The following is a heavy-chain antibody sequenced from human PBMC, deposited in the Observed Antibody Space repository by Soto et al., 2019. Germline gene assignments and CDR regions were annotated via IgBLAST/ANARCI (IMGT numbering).Heavy chain of an antibody. J-gene: IGHJ5*02. CDR3: ARDSRYSYGVGGFFDP. V-gene: IGHV3-11*01. CDR1: GFTFSDYY. Sequence: KAGGSLRLSCAASGFTFSDYYMSWIRQAPGKGLEWVSYISSSGETIYYADSVKGRFTISRDNAKNSLYLQMDSLRGEDTAVYYCARDSRYSYGVGGFFDPWGQGTVVTVSS. CDR2: ISSSGETI. D-gene: IGHD5-18*01.